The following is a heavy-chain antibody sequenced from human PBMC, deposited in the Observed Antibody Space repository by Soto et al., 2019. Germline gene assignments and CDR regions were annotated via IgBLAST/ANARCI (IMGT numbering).Heavy chain of an antibody. CDR2: INPNSGGT. CDR1: GYTFTCYY. CDR3: ARSEPTGYSRPPGILDI. D-gene: IGHD6-13*01. J-gene: IGHJ3*02. Sequence: ASVKVSCKASGYTFTCYYMHWVRQAPGQGLEWMGWINPNSGGTNYAQKFQGWVTMTRDTSISTAYMELSRLRSDDTAVYYCARSEPTGYSRPPGILDIWGQGTMVTVSS. V-gene: IGHV1-2*04.